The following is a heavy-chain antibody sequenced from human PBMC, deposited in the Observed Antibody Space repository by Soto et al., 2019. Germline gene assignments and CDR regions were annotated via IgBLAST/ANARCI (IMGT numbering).Heavy chain of an antibody. J-gene: IGHJ5*02. CDR1: GGSLNNYY. CDR2: IYTTGNT. Sequence: SETLSLTCTVSGGSLNNYYWSWIRQPAGKGLEWIGRIYTTGNTNYKSSLRSRVTMSVDTSKNQFSLKLRFLTAADTAMYYCARGSLQFDPWGQGTMVTVSS. V-gene: IGHV4-4*07. CDR3: ARGSLQFDP.